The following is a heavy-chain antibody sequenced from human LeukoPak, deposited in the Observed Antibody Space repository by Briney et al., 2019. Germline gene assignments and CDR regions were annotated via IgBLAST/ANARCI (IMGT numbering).Heavy chain of an antibody. CDR1: GYTFTGYY. CDR3: ARGLRSGTIFGVVTPYYYYYMDV. V-gene: IGHV1-8*02. J-gene: IGHJ6*03. Sequence: ASVKVSCKASGYTFTGYYMHWVRQAPGRGLEWMGWMNPNSGNTGYAQKFQGRVTMTRNTSISTAYMELSSLRSEDTAVYYCARGLRSGTIFGVVTPYYYYYMDVWGKGTTVTVSS. CDR2: MNPNSGNT. D-gene: IGHD3-3*01.